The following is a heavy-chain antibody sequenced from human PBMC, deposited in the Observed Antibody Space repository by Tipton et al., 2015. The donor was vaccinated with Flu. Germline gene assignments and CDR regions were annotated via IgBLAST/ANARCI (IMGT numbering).Heavy chain of an antibody. Sequence: AVSGFTFSSYAMSWVRQAPGKGLEWVSAISGSGGSTYYADSVKGRFTISRDNSKNTLYLQMNSLRAEDTAVYYCAKDQLWPNYWGQGTLVTVSS. CDR3: AKDQLWPNY. V-gene: IGHV3-23*01. D-gene: IGHD5-18*01. J-gene: IGHJ4*02. CDR2: ISGSGGST. CDR1: GFTFSSYA.